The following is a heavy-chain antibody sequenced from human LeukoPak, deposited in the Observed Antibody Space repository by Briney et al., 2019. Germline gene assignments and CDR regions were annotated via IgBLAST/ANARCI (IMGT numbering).Heavy chain of an antibody. Sequence: GASVKVSCKASGYTFTSYGISWVRQAPGQGLERMGWISAYNGNTNYAQKLQGRVTMTTDTSTSTAYMELRSLRSDDTAVYYCARSVNIVVVTATDYWGQGTLVTVSS. V-gene: IGHV1-18*01. J-gene: IGHJ4*02. CDR1: GYTFTSYG. CDR3: ARSVNIVVVTATDY. D-gene: IGHD2-21*02. CDR2: ISAYNGNT.